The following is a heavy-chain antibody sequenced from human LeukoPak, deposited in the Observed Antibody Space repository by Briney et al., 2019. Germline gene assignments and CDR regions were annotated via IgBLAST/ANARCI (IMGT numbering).Heavy chain of an antibody. Sequence: SETLSLTCTVSGGSISSSSYYWGWIRLPPGKGLEWIGSIYYSGSTYYNPSLKSRVTISVDTSKNQFSLKLSSVTAADTAVYYCARPHSSSWYGLFDYWGQGTLVTVSS. V-gene: IGHV4-39*01. CDR3: ARPHSSSWYGLFDY. CDR2: IYYSGST. D-gene: IGHD6-13*01. CDR1: GGSISSSSYY. J-gene: IGHJ4*02.